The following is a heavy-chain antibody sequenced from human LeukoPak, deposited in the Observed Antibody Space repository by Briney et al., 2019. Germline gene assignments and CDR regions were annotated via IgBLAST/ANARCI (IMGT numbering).Heavy chain of an antibody. D-gene: IGHD6-19*01. Sequence: ASVKVSCKVSGYTLTELSMHWVRQAPGEGLEWMGGFDPEDGETIYAQKFQGGVTMTEDTSTDTAYMELSSLRSEDTAVYYCATDGWAVAGNTEYYFDYWGQGTLVTVSS. J-gene: IGHJ4*02. CDR1: GYTLTELS. CDR3: ATDGWAVAGNTEYYFDY. V-gene: IGHV1-24*01. CDR2: FDPEDGET.